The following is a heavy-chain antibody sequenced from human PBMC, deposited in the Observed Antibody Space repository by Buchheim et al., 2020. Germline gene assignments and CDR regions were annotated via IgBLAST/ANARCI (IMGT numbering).Heavy chain of an antibody. CDR2: INRDGSEK. V-gene: IGHV3-7*01. D-gene: IGHD1-26*01. CDR3: AREGREQPIDY. J-gene: IGHJ4*02. CDR1: GFTFSDYW. Sequence: EVQLVESGGGLVQPGGSLRLSCAASGFTFSDYWMTWVRQAPGKGLEWVANINRDGSEKHYVDSVTGRFTIPRDNAKISLNLQMNSLRAEDTAVYYCAREGREQPIDYWGQGTL.